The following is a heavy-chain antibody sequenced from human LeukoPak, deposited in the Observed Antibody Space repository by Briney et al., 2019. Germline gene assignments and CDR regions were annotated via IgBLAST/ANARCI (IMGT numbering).Heavy chain of an antibody. J-gene: IGHJ4*02. CDR1: GYTFTSYG. V-gene: IGHV1-18*01. CDR2: ISVYNGDT. D-gene: IGHD6-13*01. CDR3: ARAGSSSSDY. Sequence: ASVKVSFKSSGYTFTSYGIGWVRQAPGQGLEWMGWISVYNGDTNYAQKLQGRVTMTTDTSTSTAYMELRSLRSDDTAVYYCARAGSSSSDYWGQGTLVTVSS.